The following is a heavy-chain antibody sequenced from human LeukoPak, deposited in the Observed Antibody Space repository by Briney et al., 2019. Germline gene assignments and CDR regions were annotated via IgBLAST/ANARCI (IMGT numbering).Heavy chain of an antibody. D-gene: IGHD6-19*01. CDR3: ARAEPGYSCGQYFDY. Sequence: SETLSLTCAVYGGSFSGYYWSWIRQPPGKGLEWIGEINHSGSTNYNPSLKSRVTISVDTSKNQFSLKLSSVTAADTAVYYCARAEPGYSCGQYFDYWGQGTLVTVSS. J-gene: IGHJ4*02. CDR1: GGSFSGYY. CDR2: INHSGST. V-gene: IGHV4-34*01.